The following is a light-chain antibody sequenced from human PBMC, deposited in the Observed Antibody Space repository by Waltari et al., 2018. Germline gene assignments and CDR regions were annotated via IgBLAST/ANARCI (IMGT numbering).Light chain of an antibody. CDR3: SSYAGSNRVI. CDR1: SSDVGGYDY. CDR2: EIN. V-gene: IGLV2-8*01. J-gene: IGLJ2*01. Sequence: QSALTQPPSASGSPGQSVTISCPGTSSDVGGYDYVSWYQPDPGKAPNLMIYEINKRPAGVPNRFSGSRAGNPASLTVSGLRPEDEADYYCSSYAGSNRVIFGGGTKLTVL.